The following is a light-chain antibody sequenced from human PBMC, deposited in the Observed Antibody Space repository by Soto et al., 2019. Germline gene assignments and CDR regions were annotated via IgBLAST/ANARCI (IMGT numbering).Light chain of an antibody. CDR1: QSVTNN. J-gene: IGKJ1*01. CDR2: AAS. CDR3: QQYNNWVQT. V-gene: IGKV3-15*01. Sequence: EIVMTQSPATLSVFLGERATLSCRASQSVTNNLAWYQQKPGQAPRLLIYAASTRATGIPARFSGSGSGTDFTLTISSLQSEDFAVYYCQQYNNWVQTFGQGTKVDI.